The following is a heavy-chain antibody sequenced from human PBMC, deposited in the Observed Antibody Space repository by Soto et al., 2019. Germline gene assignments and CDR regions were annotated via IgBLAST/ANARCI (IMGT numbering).Heavy chain of an antibody. CDR3: ARRSVLRFSDWSDYGMDV. D-gene: IGHD3-9*01. V-gene: IGHV4-39*01. CDR1: GGSISSSSYY. J-gene: IGHJ6*02. Sequence: PSETLSLTCTVSGGSISSSSYYWGWIRQPPGKGLEWIGSIYYSGSTYYNPSLKSRVTISVDTSKNQFSLKLSSVTAADTAVYYCARRSVLRFSDWSDYGMDVWGQGTTVTVSS. CDR2: IYYSGST.